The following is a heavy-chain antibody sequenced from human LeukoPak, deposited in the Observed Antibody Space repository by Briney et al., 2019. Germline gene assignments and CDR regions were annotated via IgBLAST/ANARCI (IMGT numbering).Heavy chain of an antibody. D-gene: IGHD1-1*01. CDR3: ARETTFYYYGMDV. CDR1: GYTFTSCG. J-gene: IGHJ6*02. V-gene: IGHV1-18*01. CDR2: ISAYNGNT. Sequence: GASVKVSYKASGYTFTSCGISWVRQASGQGLEWMGWISAYNGNTNYAQKLQGRVTMTTDTSTSTAYMELRSLRSDDTAVYYCARETTFYYYGMDVWGQGTTVTVSS.